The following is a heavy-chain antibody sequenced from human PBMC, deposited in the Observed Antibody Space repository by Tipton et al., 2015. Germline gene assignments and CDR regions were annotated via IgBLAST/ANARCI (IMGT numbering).Heavy chain of an antibody. Sequence: TLSLTCTVSGGSISSSSYYWGWIRQPPGKGLEWIGSIYYSGSTYYSPSLRSRVTISVDTSKNQFSLKLTSVTAADTAVYFCARDPSCSGDHCYGRDNGWLDPWGQGILVAVSS. V-gene: IGHV4-39*07. CDR1: GGSISSSSYY. D-gene: IGHD2-15*01. J-gene: IGHJ5*02. CDR3: ARDPSCSGDHCYGRDNGWLDP. CDR2: IYYSGST.